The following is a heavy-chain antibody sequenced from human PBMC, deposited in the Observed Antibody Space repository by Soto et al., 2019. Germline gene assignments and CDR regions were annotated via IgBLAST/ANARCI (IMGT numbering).Heavy chain of an antibody. D-gene: IGHD3-22*01. CDR2: IIPIFGTA. CDR1: GGTFSSYA. Sequence: ASVKVSCQASGGTFSSYAISWVRQAPGQGLEWMGGIIPIFGTANYAQKFQGRVTITADESTSTAYMELSSLRSEDTAVYYCARDGSGYGGFDYWGQGTLVTVSS. J-gene: IGHJ4*02. CDR3: ARDGSGYGGFDY. V-gene: IGHV1-69*13.